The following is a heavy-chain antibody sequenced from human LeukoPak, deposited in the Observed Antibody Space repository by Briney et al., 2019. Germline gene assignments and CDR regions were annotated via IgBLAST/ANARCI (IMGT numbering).Heavy chain of an antibody. V-gene: IGHV3-23*01. CDR2: ISGTAETT. Sequence: GGSLRLSCAASGFSFNNYAMSWVRQAPGKGLEWVSAISGTAETTYYADSVEGRFTISRDNSKNTVYLQINSLRTEDTAKYYCAKTHWLLGALDLWGQGTMVTVS. CDR1: GFSFNNYA. D-gene: IGHD6-19*01. J-gene: IGHJ3*01. CDR3: AKTHWLLGALDL.